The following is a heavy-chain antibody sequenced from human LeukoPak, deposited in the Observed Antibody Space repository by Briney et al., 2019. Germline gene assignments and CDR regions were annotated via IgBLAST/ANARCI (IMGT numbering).Heavy chain of an antibody. V-gene: IGHV4-59*01. Sequence: GSLRLSCAASGFTFSSYSMNWVRQPPGKGLEWIGYIYYSGSTNYNPSLKSRVTISVDTSKNQFSLKLSSVTAADTAVYYCARDKGYDYVWGSYPYGMDVWGQGTTVTVSS. CDR1: GFTFSSYS. CDR2: IYYSGST. CDR3: ARDKGYDYVWGSYPYGMDV. J-gene: IGHJ6*02. D-gene: IGHD3-16*02.